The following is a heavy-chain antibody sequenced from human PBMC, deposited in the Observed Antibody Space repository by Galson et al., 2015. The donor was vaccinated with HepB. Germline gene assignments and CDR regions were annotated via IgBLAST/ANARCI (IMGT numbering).Heavy chain of an antibody. CDR3: AKAGSYLYFEY. D-gene: IGHD1-26*01. CDR2: IWYDGSNK. Sequence: SLRLSCAASGFTFSMNAMHWVRQAPGEGLEWVAVIWYDGSNKYYADSVKGRFTISRDNSKNTLYLQMNSLRPEDTAVYYCAKAGSYLYFEYWGQGTLVTVSS. CDR1: GFTFSMNA. V-gene: IGHV3-30*18. J-gene: IGHJ4*02.